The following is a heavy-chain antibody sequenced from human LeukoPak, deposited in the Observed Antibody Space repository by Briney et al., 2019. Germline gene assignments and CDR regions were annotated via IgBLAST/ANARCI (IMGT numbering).Heavy chain of an antibody. CDR1: GYTFTGYY. CDR2: INPNSGGT. D-gene: IGHD3-22*01. CDR3: ARGGITMIVVVITYDAFDI. V-gene: IGHV1-2*02. J-gene: IGHJ3*02. Sequence: ASVKVSCKASGYTFTGYYMHWVRQAPGQGLEWMGWINPNSGGTNYAQKFQGRVTMTRDTSISTAYMELSRLRSDDTAVYYCARGGITMIVVVITYDAFDIWGQGTMVTVSS.